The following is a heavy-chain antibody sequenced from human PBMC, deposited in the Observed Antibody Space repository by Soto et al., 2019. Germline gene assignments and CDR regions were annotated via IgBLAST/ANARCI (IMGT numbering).Heavy chain of an antibody. CDR1: GFTFSSYA. V-gene: IGHV3-30-3*01. J-gene: IGHJ6*02. D-gene: IGHD4-17*01. CDR3: ARGSGYGDYALGMDV. CDR2: ISYDGSNK. Sequence: GGSLRLSCAASGFTFSSYAMHWVRQAPGKGLEWVAVISYDGSNKYYADSVKGRFTISRDNSKNTLYLQMNSLRAEDTAVYYCARGSGYGDYALGMDVWGQGTTVTVSS.